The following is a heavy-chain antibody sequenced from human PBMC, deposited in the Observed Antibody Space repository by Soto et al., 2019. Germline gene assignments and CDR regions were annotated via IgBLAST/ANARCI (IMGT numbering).Heavy chain of an antibody. CDR1: GYTFPSYG. Sequence: QAQLVQSGPEVKNPGASVKVSCKAVGYTFPSYGISWVRQAPGQGLEWMGWMSDYNGNTEYAQKFQDRVTLTTDTSTSTAYMELWSLRSDDTAVYYCARDVNVVTIYYFYYAMDVWGQGTTVTVS. CDR3: ARDVNVVTIYYFYYAMDV. CDR2: MSDYNGNT. J-gene: IGHJ6*02. V-gene: IGHV1-18*01. D-gene: IGHD5-12*01.